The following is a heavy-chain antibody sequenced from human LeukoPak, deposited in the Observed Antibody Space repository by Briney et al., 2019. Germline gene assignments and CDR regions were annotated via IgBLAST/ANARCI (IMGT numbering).Heavy chain of an antibody. V-gene: IGHV3-53*01. D-gene: IGHD6-13*01. CDR3: ARSYSSSWDQSYCYYGMDV. J-gene: IGHJ6*02. Sequence: PGGSLRLSCAASGFTVSSNYMSWVRQAPGKGLEWVSVIYNGGSTYYADSVKGRFTISRDNSKNTLYLQMNSLRAEDTAVYYCARSYSSSWDQSYCYYGMDVWGQGTTVTVSS. CDR1: GFTVSSNY. CDR2: IYNGGST.